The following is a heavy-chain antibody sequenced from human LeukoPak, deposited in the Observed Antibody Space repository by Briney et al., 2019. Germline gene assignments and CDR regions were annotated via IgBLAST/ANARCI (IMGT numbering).Heavy chain of an antibody. CDR1: GFTFSNAW. CDR3: TTEVGATTGTTPDYYYYGMDV. D-gene: IGHD1-1*01. V-gene: IGHV3-15*01. CDR2: IKSKTDGGTT. Sequence: GGSLRLSCAASGFTFSNAWMSWVRQAPGKGLEWVGRIKSKTDGGTTDYAAPVKGRFTISRDDSKNTLYLQMNSLKTEDTAVYYCTTEVGATTGTTPDYYYYGMDVWGKGTTVTVSS. J-gene: IGHJ6*04.